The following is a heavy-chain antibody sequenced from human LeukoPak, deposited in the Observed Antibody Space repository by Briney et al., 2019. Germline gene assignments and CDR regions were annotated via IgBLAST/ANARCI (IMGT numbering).Heavy chain of an antibody. CDR1: GGSFSGYF. D-gene: IGHD3-10*01. CDR3: ARAMVRGVIIG. CDR2: INHSGST. J-gene: IGHJ4*02. V-gene: IGHV4-34*01. Sequence: PSETLSLTCAVYGGSFSGYFWSWLRQPPGKGLEWIGEINHSGSTNYNPSLKSRVTISVDTSKHQFSLKLSSVTAADTAVYYCARAMVRGVIIGWGQGTLVTVSS.